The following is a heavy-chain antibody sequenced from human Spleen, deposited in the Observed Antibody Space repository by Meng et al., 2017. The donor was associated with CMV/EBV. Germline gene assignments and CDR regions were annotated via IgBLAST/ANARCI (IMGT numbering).Heavy chain of an antibody. J-gene: IGHJ4*02. CDR1: SSYA. D-gene: IGHD3-22*01. CDR2: IIPIFGTA. Sequence: SSYARSWVGKAAGEGVEWMGGIIPIFGTAKYAKKYRGRVTITTEESTSTAYMELSSLRSEDTAVYYCARGPVRGYYYDSWDNLYYFDYWGQGTLVTVPQ. CDR3: ARGPVRGYYYDSWDNLYYFDY. V-gene: IGHV1-69*05.